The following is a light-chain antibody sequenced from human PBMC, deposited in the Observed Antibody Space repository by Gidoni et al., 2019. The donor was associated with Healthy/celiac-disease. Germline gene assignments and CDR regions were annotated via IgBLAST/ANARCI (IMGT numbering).Light chain of an antibody. CDR3: QQRSNWARLFT. Sequence: EIVLTQSPATLSLSPGERATLSCRASQSISSYLAWYQQKPGQAPRLLIYATSNSATGIPSRFSRIGSGTDFTLPLTSLQPQDFAVYYCQQRSNWARLFTFGPGTKVDIK. CDR2: ATS. J-gene: IGKJ3*01. V-gene: IGKV3-11*01. CDR1: QSISSY.